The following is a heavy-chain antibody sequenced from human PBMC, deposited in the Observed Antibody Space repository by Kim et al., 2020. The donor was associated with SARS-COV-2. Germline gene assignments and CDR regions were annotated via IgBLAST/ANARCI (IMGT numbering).Heavy chain of an antibody. CDR3: ARESRLLGADYYYYGMDV. J-gene: IGHJ6*02. CDR1: GYTFTSYY. CDR2: INPSGGST. Sequence: ASVKVSCKASGYTFTSYYMHWVRQAPGQGLEWMGIINPSGGSTSYAQKFQGRVTMTRDTSTSTVYMELSSLRSEDTAVYYCARESRLLGADYYYYGMDVGGQGTTVTVSS. V-gene: IGHV1-46*01. D-gene: IGHD6-25*01.